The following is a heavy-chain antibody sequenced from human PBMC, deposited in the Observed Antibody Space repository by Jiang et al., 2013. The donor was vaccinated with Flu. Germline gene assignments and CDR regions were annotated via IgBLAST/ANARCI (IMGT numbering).Heavy chain of an antibody. V-gene: IGHV3-74*01. CDR2: INSDGSST. Sequence: VQLVESGGGLVQPGGSLRLSCAASGFSFSSYWMHWVRQAPGKGLVWVSGINSDGSSTRYADSVKGRFTISRDNSKNTLYLQMNSLRAEDTAVYYCARDSGGDIVVVPAAILDYWGQGTLVTVSS. CDR1: GFSFSSYW. D-gene: IGHD2-2*01. CDR3: ARDSGGDIVVVPAAILDY. J-gene: IGHJ4*02.